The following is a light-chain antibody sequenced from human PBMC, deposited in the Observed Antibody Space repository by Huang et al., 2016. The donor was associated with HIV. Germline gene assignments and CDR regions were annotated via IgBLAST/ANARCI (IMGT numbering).Light chain of an antibody. V-gene: IGKV3-11*01. CDR3: QQHSYWPIT. J-gene: IGKJ5*01. CDR1: QSVSTF. Sequence: DIVLTQSPATLSLSPVERATVSCRASQSVSTFLAWYQHTPGQAPRLLIFDASNRASGVPDRFSGTGSGTDFTLTISSLEPSDVAVYYCQQHSYWPITFGRGTRLEI. CDR2: DAS.